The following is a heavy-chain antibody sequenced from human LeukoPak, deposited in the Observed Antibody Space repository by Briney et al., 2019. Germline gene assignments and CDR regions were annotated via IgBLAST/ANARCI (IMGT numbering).Heavy chain of an antibody. CDR2: IKQDGSEK. D-gene: IGHD2-2*01. CDR1: GFTFSSYW. V-gene: IGHV3-7*01. Sequence: PGGSLRLSCAASGFTFSSYWMSWVRQAPGKGLEWVANIKQDGSEKYYVDSVKGRFTISRDNAKNSLYLQMNSLRAEDTAVYYCARDPLPSWSSTSCYEEGFDYWGQGTLVTVSS. CDR3: ARDPLPSWSSTSCYEEGFDY. J-gene: IGHJ4*02.